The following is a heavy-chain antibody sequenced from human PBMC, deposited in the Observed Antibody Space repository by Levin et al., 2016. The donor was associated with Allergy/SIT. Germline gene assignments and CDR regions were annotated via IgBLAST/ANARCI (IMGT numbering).Heavy chain of an antibody. J-gene: IGHJ4*02. Sequence: SVKVSCKASGGTFRRYSINWLRQAPGQGLEWMGGVIPVSGTEKYGQRFQGRITISADDSMRTAYMDLSSLTSEDTAVYYCARGDLWATTEYYFDYWGQGTLVTVSS. CDR1: GGTFRRYS. CDR3: ARGDLWATTEYYFDY. D-gene: IGHD5-24*01. V-gene: IGHV1-69*13. CDR2: VIPVSGTE.